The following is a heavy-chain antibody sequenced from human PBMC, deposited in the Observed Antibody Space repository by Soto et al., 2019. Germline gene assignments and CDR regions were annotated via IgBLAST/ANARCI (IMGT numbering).Heavy chain of an antibody. V-gene: IGHV4-59*01. CDR1: GVSISSYF. J-gene: IGHJ4*02. CDR2: TYHRGST. Sequence: SETLSLTFSVSGVSISSYFWSWIRQAPGRGLEWIGYTYHRGSTNYSPSLKSRVAISLDTSENQFSLKVNSVTAADTAVYYCARIGGYHGPLDYWGQGTPVTVSS. CDR3: ARIGGYHGPLDY. D-gene: IGHD6-25*01.